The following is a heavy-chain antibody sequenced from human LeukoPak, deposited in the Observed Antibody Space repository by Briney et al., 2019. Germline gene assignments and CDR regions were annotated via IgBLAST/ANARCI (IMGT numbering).Heavy chain of an antibody. CDR2: ISPYNGKT. D-gene: IGHD3-22*01. J-gene: IGHJ4*02. CDR3: ARDRVYDSSGSPRPFDY. Sequence: ASVNVSCKASGYTFTSYCISWVRQAPGQGVEWMGWISPYNGKTHYAQKLQGRVTMTTDTSTSTAYMELRSLRSDDTAVYYCARDRVYDSSGSPRPFDYWGQGALVTVSS. V-gene: IGHV1-18*01. CDR1: GYTFTSYC.